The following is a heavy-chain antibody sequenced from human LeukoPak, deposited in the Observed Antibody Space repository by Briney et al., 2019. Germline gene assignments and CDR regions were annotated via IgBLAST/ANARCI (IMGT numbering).Heavy chain of an antibody. J-gene: IGHJ4*02. Sequence: GGSLRLSCSASGFTFSSYAMHWVRQAPGKGLEYVSATSSNGGSTYYADSVKGRFTISRDNSKNTLYLQMSSLRAEDTAVYYCVPLGRTLDYWGQGTLVTVSS. CDR2: TSSNGGST. CDR3: VPLGRTLDY. CDR1: GFTFSSYA. V-gene: IGHV3-64D*06.